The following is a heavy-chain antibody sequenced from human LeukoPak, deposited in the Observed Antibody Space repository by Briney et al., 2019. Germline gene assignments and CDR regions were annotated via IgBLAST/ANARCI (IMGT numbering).Heavy chain of an antibody. V-gene: IGHV1-18*01. D-gene: IGHD4-17*01. CDR3: ARATTVTLYGNWFDP. Sequence: ASVKVSFKASGYTFTSYGISWVRQAPGQGLEWMGWISAYNGNTNYAQKLQGRVTMTTDTSTSTAYMELRSLRSDDTAVYYCARATTVTLYGNWFDPWGQGTLVTVSS. CDR2: ISAYNGNT. CDR1: GYTFTSYG. J-gene: IGHJ5*02.